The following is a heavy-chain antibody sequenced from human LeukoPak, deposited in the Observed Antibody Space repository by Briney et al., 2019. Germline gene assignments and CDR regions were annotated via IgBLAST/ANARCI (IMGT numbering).Heavy chain of an antibody. CDR3: ARDPCNFEGSGYFDWLSPCPGVDY. D-gene: IGHD3-9*01. J-gene: IGHJ4*02. V-gene: IGHV1-69*04. CDR2: IIPILGIA. Sequence: GASVKVSCKSSGCTFTSCAISWVRQAPGQGLEWVGRIIPILGIANYAQKFQGRVTITADKSTSTAYMELSSLRSEDTAVYYCARDPCNFEGSGYFDWLSPCPGVDYWGQGTLVTVSS. CDR1: GCTFTSCA.